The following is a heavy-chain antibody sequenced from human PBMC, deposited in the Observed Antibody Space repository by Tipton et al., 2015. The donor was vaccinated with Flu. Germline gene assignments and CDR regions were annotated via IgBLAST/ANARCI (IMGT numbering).Heavy chain of an antibody. CDR1: GDSISSYY. V-gene: IGHV4-4*07. CDR2: IYTSGST. D-gene: IGHD3-16*02. Sequence: TLSLTCTVSGDSISSYYWGWIRQPAGKGLEWIGRIYTSGSTNYNASLKSRVTMSVDTSKNQFSLKLSSVTVADTAVYYCARDYLLGDLSFFDNWGQGTLVTVSS. J-gene: IGHJ4*02. CDR3: ARDYLLGDLSFFDN.